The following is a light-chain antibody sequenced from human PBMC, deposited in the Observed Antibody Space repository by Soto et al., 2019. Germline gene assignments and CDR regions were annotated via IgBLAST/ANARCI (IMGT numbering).Light chain of an antibody. CDR2: DTS. J-gene: IGKJ1*01. Sequence: EIVLTQSPGTLSLSPGERATLSCRASQSVSSSYLAWYQQKPGQAPRLLINDTSSRATGIPDRFSGSGSGTDFTLASSRLEPEDFAVYYCQQCGSSPSFGQGTKVELK. CDR3: QQCGSSPS. CDR1: QSVSSSY. V-gene: IGKV3-20*01.